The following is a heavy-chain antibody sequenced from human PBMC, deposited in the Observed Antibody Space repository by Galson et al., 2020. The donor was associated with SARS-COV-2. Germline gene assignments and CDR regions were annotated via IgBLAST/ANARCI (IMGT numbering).Heavy chain of an antibody. D-gene: IGHD6-13*01. V-gene: IGHV3-15*01. CDR3: STAILGRHAGSESWRGY. Sequence: GGSLRLSCAASGFSFTDAWMSWVRQAPGKGLEWVGRINSKTAGGRIDYGAPVKGRFTISRDDSKNTVYLQLNSLKTEDTAMYYCSTAILGRHAGSESWRGYWGQGSRVTVSS. CDR1: GFSFTDAW. CDR2: INSKTAGGRI. J-gene: IGHJ4*02.